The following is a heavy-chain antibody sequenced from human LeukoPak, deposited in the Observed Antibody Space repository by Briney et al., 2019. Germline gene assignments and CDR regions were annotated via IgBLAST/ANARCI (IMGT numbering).Heavy chain of an antibody. J-gene: IGHJ4*02. CDR2: ISTTSRTI. Sequence: GGSLRLSCAASGFTLSSYSMNWVRQAPGKGLEWVSYISTTSRTIHYADSVKGRFTISRDKAKNSQYLQMSSLRAEDTAVYYCARAGHADSFDYWGQGALVTVSS. V-gene: IGHV3-48*01. CDR3: ARAGHADSFDY. D-gene: IGHD2-21*01. CDR1: GFTLSSYS.